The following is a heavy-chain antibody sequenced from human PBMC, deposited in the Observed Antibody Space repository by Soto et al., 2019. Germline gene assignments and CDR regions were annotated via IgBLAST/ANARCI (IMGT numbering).Heavy chain of an antibody. V-gene: IGHV1-18*01. D-gene: IGHD4-17*01. CDR1: VSTFSNYG. CDR2: IFAGNGAA. CDR3: ARDKGQMTKDTFDL. J-gene: IGHJ5*02. Sequence: ASVKVSCKASVSTFSNYGISWVRQAPGQGLEWMGWIFAGNGAANYAEKFQDRVTMTTDTSTSTAYMELRNLRSDDTAVFYCARDKGQMTKDTFDLWGQGSLVTVSS.